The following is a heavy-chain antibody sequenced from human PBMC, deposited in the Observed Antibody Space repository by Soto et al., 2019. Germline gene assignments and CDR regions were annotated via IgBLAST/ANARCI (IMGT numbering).Heavy chain of an antibody. CDR1: GGSINTGGYS. J-gene: IGHJ4*02. D-gene: IGHD3-16*01. CDR2: IYHSGST. Sequence: QLQLQESGSGLVKPSQTLSLTCAVSGGSINTGGYSWSWIRQPPGKGLEWIGYIYHSGSTYYDPSLKSRVTLSLDRSQTQFSLKLSSVTAADTAVYYCARQGEGFDYWGQGIVVTVSS. V-gene: IGHV4-30-2*01. CDR3: ARQGEGFDY.